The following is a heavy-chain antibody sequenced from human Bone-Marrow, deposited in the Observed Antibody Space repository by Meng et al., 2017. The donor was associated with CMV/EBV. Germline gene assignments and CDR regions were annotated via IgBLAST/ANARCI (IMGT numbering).Heavy chain of an antibody. D-gene: IGHD6-13*01. CDR2: IYYSGST. V-gene: IGHV4-59*01. Sequence: SETLSLTCTVSGGSISSYYWSWIRQPPGKGLEWIGYIYYSGSTNYNPSLKSRVTISVDTSKNQFSLKVNSVTAADTAVYYCARGYSSSWPFDYWGQGTLVTVAS. J-gene: IGHJ4*02. CDR1: GGSISSYY. CDR3: ARGYSSSWPFDY.